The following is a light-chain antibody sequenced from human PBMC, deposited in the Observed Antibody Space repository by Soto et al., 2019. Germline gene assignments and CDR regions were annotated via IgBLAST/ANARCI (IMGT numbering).Light chain of an antibody. V-gene: IGLV2-14*03. CDR2: DVT. CDR3: NSYTSTTTLV. Sequence: QSALTQPASVSGSPGQSITISCTGTSSEVGGYNHVSWYQQHPGKAPKLMIYDVTDRPSGVSNRFSGSKSGNTASLAISGLQAEDEDDYYCNSYTSTTTLVFGGGTKLTVL. CDR1: SSEVGGYNH. J-gene: IGLJ2*01.